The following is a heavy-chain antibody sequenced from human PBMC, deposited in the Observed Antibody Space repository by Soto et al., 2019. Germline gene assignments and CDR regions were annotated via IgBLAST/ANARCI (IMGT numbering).Heavy chain of an antibody. CDR1: GFSLSTSGVG. Sequence: QITLKESGPTLVKPTQTLTLTCTFSGFSLSTSGVGVGWIRQPPGKALEWLALIYWDDDKRYIPSLKSRLTITKDTSKNQVVLTMTNMHPVDTATYYCAHRYLHDYGDYRNFDYWGQGTLVTVSS. D-gene: IGHD4-17*01. CDR2: IYWDDDK. CDR3: AHRYLHDYGDYRNFDY. V-gene: IGHV2-5*02. J-gene: IGHJ4*02.